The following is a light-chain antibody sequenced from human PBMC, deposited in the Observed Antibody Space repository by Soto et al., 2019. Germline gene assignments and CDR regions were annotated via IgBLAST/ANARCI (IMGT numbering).Light chain of an antibody. CDR2: WAS. Sequence: DIVMTQSPDSLAVSLGERATINCKSSQSGLYSSNNKNYLAWYQQKPGQPPKLLIYWASTRQSGGPDRFSGSGSGTDFTLTISSLQAEDVAVYYCQQYYSTPPTFGQGTKVEIK. V-gene: IGKV4-1*01. CDR3: QQYYSTPPT. CDR1: QSGLYSSNNKNY. J-gene: IGKJ1*01.